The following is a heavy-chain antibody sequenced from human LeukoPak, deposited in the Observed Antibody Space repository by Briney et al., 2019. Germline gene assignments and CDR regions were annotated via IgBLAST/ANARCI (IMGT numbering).Heavy chain of an antibody. CDR3: AKARSTSWPPLFDP. V-gene: IGHV3-30*02. Sequence: SGGSLRLSCAASGFTFSSYAMSWVRQAPGKGLEWVAFIRYDGSNKYYADSVKGRFTISRDNSKNTLYLQMNSLRAEDTAVYYCAKARSTSWPPLFDPWGQGILVTVSS. CDR2: IRYDGSNK. J-gene: IGHJ5*02. D-gene: IGHD2-2*01. CDR1: GFTFSSYA.